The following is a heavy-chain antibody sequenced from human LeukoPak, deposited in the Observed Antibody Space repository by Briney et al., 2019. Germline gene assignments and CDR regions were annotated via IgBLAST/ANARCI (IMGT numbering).Heavy chain of an antibody. J-gene: IGHJ5*02. Sequence: GESLKIFWKSSGLSFTNYWFGWVGQMPGKGLGWMGIIFPGDYDTKYSPSFQGQLTFSADKPIGTAFLQWSSLKASDTAMYYCARHGRTGEWSIDTWGQGTLVTVSS. V-gene: IGHV5-51*01. CDR2: IFPGDYDT. CDR1: GLSFTNYW. D-gene: IGHD3-3*01. CDR3: ARHGRTGEWSIDT.